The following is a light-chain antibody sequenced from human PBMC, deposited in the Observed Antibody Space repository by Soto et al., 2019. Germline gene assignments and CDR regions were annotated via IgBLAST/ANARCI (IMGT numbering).Light chain of an antibody. CDR2: DVS. J-gene: IGLJ1*01. Sequence: QSVLTQPASVSGPPGQSITISCTGTSNDIGEYKYVSWYQQHPGKAPKLIIYDVSNRPSGVSNRFSGSKSGNTASLTISWLQAEDEADYYCSSYTTSSTEVFGAGTKVTVL. CDR3: SSYTTSSTEV. V-gene: IGLV2-14*01. CDR1: SNDIGEYKY.